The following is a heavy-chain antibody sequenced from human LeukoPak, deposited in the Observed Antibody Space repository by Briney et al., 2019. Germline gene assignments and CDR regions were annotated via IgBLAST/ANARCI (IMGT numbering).Heavy chain of an antibody. Sequence: GGSLRLSCAASGFTFSSYAMHWVRQAPGKGLEWVTVISFDGSDKYYADSVKGRFTISRDNSKNTLYLQMNSLRAEDTAVYYCAKVGYSGYDSTDYYYYGMDVWGQGTTVTVSS. CDR2: ISFDGSDK. D-gene: IGHD5-12*01. CDR1: GFTFSSYA. V-gene: IGHV3-30*04. CDR3: AKVGYSGYDSTDYYYYGMDV. J-gene: IGHJ6*02.